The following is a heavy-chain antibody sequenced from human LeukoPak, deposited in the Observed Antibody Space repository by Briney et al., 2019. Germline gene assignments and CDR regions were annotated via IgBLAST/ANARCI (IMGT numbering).Heavy chain of an antibody. D-gene: IGHD6-13*01. CDR2: ISSSSSYI. J-gene: IGHJ4*02. V-gene: IGHV3-21*04. Sequence: GGSLRLSCAASGFTFSSYSMNWVRQAPGKGLEWVSSISSSSSYIYYADSVKGRFTISRDNSKNTLYLQMNSLRAEDTAVYFCARMSSGWYSGFDYWGQGTLVTVSS. CDR3: ARMSSGWYSGFDY. CDR1: GFTFSSYS.